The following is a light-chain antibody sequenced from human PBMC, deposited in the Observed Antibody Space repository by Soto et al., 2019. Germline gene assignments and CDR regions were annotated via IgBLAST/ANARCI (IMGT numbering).Light chain of an antibody. CDR3: QQHNDRPLT. CDR2: GAS. V-gene: IGKV3-15*01. CDR1: HSVTLN. J-gene: IGKJ1*01. Sequence: ETVMTQSPATLSVSPGERATLSCRASHSVTLNLACYQQTPGQPPSLLLYGASTRATAVTARFSGGGAGTKFTLPTSSLQSEDFAVLYCQQHNDRPLTFGQGTKVEIK.